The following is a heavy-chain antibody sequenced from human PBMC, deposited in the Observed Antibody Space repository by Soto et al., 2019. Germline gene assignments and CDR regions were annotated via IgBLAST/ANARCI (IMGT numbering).Heavy chain of an antibody. J-gene: IGHJ4*02. D-gene: IGHD3-9*01. Sequence: SETLSLTCAVYGGSFSGYYWSWIRQPPGKGLEWIGEINHSGSTNYNPSLKSRVTISVDTSKNQFSLKLSSVTAADTAVYYCARRPYDYDILTGFDYWGQGTLVTVSS. V-gene: IGHV4-34*01. CDR1: GGSFSGYY. CDR3: ARRPYDYDILTGFDY. CDR2: INHSGST.